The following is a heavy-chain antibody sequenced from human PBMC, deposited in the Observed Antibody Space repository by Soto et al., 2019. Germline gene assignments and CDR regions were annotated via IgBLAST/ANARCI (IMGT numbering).Heavy chain of an antibody. Sequence: ASVKVSCKAPGYTFTSYAMHWVRQAHGQRLEWMGWINAGNGNTKYSQKFQGRVTITRDTSASTAYMELSSLRSEDTAVYYCASEHCSSTSCYASYYFDYWGQGTLVTVSS. CDR2: INAGNGNT. CDR3: ASEHCSSTSCYASYYFDY. J-gene: IGHJ4*02. CDR1: GYTFTSYA. V-gene: IGHV1-3*01. D-gene: IGHD2-2*01.